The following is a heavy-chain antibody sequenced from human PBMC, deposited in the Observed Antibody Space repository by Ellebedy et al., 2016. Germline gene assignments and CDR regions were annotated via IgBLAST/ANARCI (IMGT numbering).Heavy chain of an antibody. J-gene: IGHJ5*02. Sequence: GEFLKISXAASGFTFSSYAMHWVRQAPGKGLEWVAVISYDGSNKYYADSVKGRFTISRDNSKNTLYLQMNSLRAEDTAVYYCATGRATMVRGVINTWGQGTLVTVSS. D-gene: IGHD3-10*01. CDR1: GFTFSSYA. V-gene: IGHV3-30-3*01. CDR2: ISYDGSNK. CDR3: ATGRATMVRGVINT.